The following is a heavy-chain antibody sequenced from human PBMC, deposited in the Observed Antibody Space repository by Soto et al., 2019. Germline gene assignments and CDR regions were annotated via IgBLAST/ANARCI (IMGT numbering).Heavy chain of an antibody. CDR2: IWYAGSNK. Sequence: GGSLRLSCAASGFTFNSYGIHWVRQAPGKGLEWVAVIWYAGSNKYYADSVKGRFTISRDNSKNTLYLQMNSLRAEDTAVYYCARGTVHFDYWGQGTLVTVSS. J-gene: IGHJ4*02. D-gene: IGHD4-17*01. CDR3: ARGTVHFDY. V-gene: IGHV3-33*01. CDR1: GFTFNSYG.